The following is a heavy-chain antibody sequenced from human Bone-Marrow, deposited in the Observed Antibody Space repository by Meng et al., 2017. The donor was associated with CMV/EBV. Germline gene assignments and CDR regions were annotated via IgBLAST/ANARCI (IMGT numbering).Heavy chain of an antibody. J-gene: IGHJ6*02. D-gene: IGHD3-3*01. Sequence: EGALRLSCAASGFTFSSYGMHWVRQAPGKGLEWVAFIRYDGSNKYYADSVKGRFTISRDNSKNTLYLQMNSLRAEDTAVYYCAKDREYYDFWSGYSYYYGMDVWGQGTAVTVSS. CDR1: GFTFSSYG. CDR2: IRYDGSNK. V-gene: IGHV3-30*02. CDR3: AKDREYYDFWSGYSYYYGMDV.